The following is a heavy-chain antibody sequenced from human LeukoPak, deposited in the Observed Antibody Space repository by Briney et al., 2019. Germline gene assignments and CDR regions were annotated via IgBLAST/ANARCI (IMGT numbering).Heavy chain of an antibody. D-gene: IGHD6-13*01. CDR3: AREAGYIAAAATDYGLDV. CDR2: ISYDGRNT. J-gene: IGHJ6*02. V-gene: IGHV3-30*04. Sequence: QAGRSLRLSCAASAFTFNSYVLHWVRQAPGKGLEWVALISYDGRNTYYADSVRGRFTISRDNSKNTLYLRMNSLRAEDTAVYYCAREAGYIAAAATDYGLDVWGLGTSVTVSS. CDR1: AFTFNSYV.